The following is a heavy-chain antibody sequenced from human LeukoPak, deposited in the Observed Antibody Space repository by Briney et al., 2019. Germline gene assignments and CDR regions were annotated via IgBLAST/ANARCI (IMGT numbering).Heavy chain of an antibody. J-gene: IGHJ5*02. D-gene: IGHD3-16*01. CDR2: INHSGST. V-gene: IGHV4-34*01. CDR1: GGSFSGYY. Sequence: SETLSLTCAVYGGSFSGYYWSWIRQPPGKGLEWIGEINHSGSTNYNPSLKSRVTITVDTSKTQFSLKLSSVTAADTAVYYCAIIPYSGSNWFDPWGQGTLVTVSS. CDR3: AIIPYSGSNWFDP.